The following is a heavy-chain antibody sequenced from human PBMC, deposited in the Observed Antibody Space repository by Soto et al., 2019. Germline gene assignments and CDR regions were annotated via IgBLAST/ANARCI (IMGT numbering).Heavy chain of an antibody. CDR3: ARGRYGDY. D-gene: IGHD1-1*01. CDR2: ISTHNGNT. J-gene: IGHJ4*02. CDR1: GYAFTTYG. Sequence: QVHLVQSGAEVKKPGASVKVSCKGSGYAFTTYGITWVRQDPGQGLEWMGWISTHNGNTNDAQKLQGRVTVTRDTSTRPAYMELRSLRSDDTAVYYCARGRYGDYWGQGALVTVSS. V-gene: IGHV1-18*01.